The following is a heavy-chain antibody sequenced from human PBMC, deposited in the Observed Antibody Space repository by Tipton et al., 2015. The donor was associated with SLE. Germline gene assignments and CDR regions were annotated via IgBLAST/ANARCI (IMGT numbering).Heavy chain of an antibody. CDR3: ARRMVFGGDYFDY. D-gene: IGHD3-10*02. CDR2: ISFSGLT. V-gene: IGHV4-59*08. CDR1: GGSISGYY. Sequence: TLSLTCTVSGGSISGYYWSWVRQPPGKGLEWIGYISFSGLTNYNPSVRSRVSTSMDTSKNQFSLQMSSVTAADTALYYCARRMVFGGDYFDYWGQGTLVTVSS. J-gene: IGHJ4*02.